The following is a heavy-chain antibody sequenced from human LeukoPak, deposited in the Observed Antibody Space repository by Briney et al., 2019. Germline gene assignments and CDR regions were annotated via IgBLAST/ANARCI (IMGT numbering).Heavy chain of an antibody. D-gene: IGHD6-19*01. V-gene: IGHV4-38-2*02. CDR2: IYHAGST. CDR3: ARGYNSGWYAY. J-gene: IGHJ4*02. CDR1: GYSISSGYY. Sequence: PSETLSLTCTVSGYSISSGYYWGWIRQSPGKGLEWIGSIYHAGSTFHNLSLKSRVTISVDTSKNQFSLKVNSVTAADTAVYYCARGYNSGWYAYWGQGTLVTVSS.